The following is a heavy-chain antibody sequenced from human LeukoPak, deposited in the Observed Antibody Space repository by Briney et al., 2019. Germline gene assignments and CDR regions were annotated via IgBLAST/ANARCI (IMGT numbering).Heavy chain of an antibody. CDR2: INPSGGST. CDR3: ARGQQQLVRHPTHFDY. CDR1: GYTFTSYY. V-gene: IGHV1-46*01. Sequence: ASVKVSCKASGYTFTSYYIHWVRQAPGQGLEWMGLINPSGGSTNYAQKFQGRVTMTRDTSTSTVYMELSSLRSEDTAVYYCARGQQQLVRHPTHFDYWGQGTLVTVSS. J-gene: IGHJ4*02. D-gene: IGHD6-13*01.